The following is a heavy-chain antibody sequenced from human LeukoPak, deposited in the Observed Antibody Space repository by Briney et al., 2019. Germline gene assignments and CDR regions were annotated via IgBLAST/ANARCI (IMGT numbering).Heavy chain of an antibody. CDR1: GFTFNTYA. CDR2: ISSSGGNT. D-gene: IGHD2-15*01. V-gene: IGHV3-64*01. Sequence: GGSLRLSCAASGFTFNTYAMHWVRQAPGKGLEFVPSISSSGGNTYYANSVKGRFTISRDDSKNTLYLQMGSLRPEDMAVYYCARASGRGLYYFDYWGQGTLVTVSS. J-gene: IGHJ4*02. CDR3: ARASGRGLYYFDY.